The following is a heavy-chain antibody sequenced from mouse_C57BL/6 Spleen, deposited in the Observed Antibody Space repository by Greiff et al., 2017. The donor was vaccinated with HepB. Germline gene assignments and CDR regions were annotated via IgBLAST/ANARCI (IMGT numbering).Heavy chain of an antibody. J-gene: IGHJ3*01. CDR1: GFNIKDDY. V-gene: IGHV14-4*01. Sequence: EVKLMESGAELVRPGASVKLSCTASGFNIKDDYMHWVKQRPEQGLEWIGWIDPENGDTEYASKFQGKATITADTSSNTAYLQLSSLTSEDTAVYYCTTSSGTGRNPFAYWGQGTLVTVSA. CDR2: IDPENGDT. D-gene: IGHD4-1*01. CDR3: TTSSGTGRNPFAY.